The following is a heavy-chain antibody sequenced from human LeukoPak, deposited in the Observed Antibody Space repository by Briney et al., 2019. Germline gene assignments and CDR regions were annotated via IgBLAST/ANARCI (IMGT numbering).Heavy chain of an antibody. J-gene: IGHJ4*02. D-gene: IGHD3-22*01. CDR2: ISSSSNYI. Sequence: GGSLRLSCAASGFTFSSHSMTWVRQAPGKGLEWVSSISSSSNYIYYADSVKGRFTISRDNAKNSLYLQANSLRAEDTAVYYCATPLDYYDTSDSHQGGDWGQGTLVTVSS. CDR1: GFTFSSHS. V-gene: IGHV3-21*04. CDR3: ATPLDYYDTSDSHQGGD.